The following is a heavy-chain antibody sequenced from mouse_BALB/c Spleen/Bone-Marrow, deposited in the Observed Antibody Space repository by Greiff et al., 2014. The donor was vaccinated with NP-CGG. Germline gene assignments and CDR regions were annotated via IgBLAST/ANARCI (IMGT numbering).Heavy chain of an antibody. CDR1: GYTFTSYW. V-gene: IGHV1-7*01. J-gene: IGHJ4*01. CDR2: INPSTGYT. CDR3: ARPPYYYGSSYDAMDY. Sequence: VKLQESGAELAKPGASVKMSCKASGYTFTSYWMHWVKQRPGQGLEWIGYINPSTGYTEYNQKFKDKATLTADKSSSTAYMQLSGLTSEDSAVYYCARPPYYYGSSYDAMDYWGQGTSVAVSS. D-gene: IGHD1-1*01.